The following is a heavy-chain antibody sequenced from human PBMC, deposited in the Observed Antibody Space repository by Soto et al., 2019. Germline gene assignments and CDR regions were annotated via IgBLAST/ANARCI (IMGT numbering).Heavy chain of an antibody. CDR2: IYYSGST. D-gene: IGHD2-2*01. V-gene: IGHV4-30-4*01. CDR3: AREQLGYCISTSCYGLVGYYFDY. CDR1: GGSISSGDYY. Sequence: PSETLSLTCTVSGGSISSGDYYWSWIRQPPGKGLEWIGYIYYSGSTYYNPSLNSRVTISVDTSKNQFSLKLSSVTAADTAVYYCAREQLGYCISTSCYGLVGYYFDYWGQGTLVTVSS. J-gene: IGHJ4*02.